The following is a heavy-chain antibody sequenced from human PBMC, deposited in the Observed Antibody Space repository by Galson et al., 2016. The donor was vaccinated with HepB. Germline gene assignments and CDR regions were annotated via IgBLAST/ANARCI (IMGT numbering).Heavy chain of an antibody. CDR3: ARDPPGSTMGDAFDI. V-gene: IGHV3-66*01. D-gene: IGHD3-10*01. Sequence: SLRLSCAVSGFSVIYNSMNWVRQAPGKGLEWVSVIYPGGGTKYADSVKDRVTLSTDNSKNTLYLQMNFLRAEDTAVYFCARDPPGSTMGDAFDIWGQGTMVTVSS. CDR1: GFSVIYNS. CDR2: IYPGGGT. J-gene: IGHJ3*02.